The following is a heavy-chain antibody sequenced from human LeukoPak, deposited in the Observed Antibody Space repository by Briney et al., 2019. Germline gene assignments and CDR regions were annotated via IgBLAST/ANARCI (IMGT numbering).Heavy chain of an antibody. CDR2: VYFGGST. V-gene: IGHV4-39*01. D-gene: IGHD3-22*01. Sequence: PSETLSLTCTVSGGSIGSSSQYWGWIRQTPGKGLEWTGSVYFGGSTYYNPSLKSRVTISLDTSKNQFSLNLGSVTAADTAVYYCARGDYSDSTGYFAYWGQGTLVTVSS. CDR3: ARGDYSDSTGYFAY. J-gene: IGHJ4*02. CDR1: GGSIGSSSQY.